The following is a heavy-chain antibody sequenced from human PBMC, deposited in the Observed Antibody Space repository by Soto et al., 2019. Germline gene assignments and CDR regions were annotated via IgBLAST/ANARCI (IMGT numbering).Heavy chain of an antibody. CDR2: INAAIGNT. Sequence: QVQLVQSGAEVKKPGASVKVSCKASGYTFTNYAMHWVRQAPGQRLEWMGWINAAIGNTKYSQKFQGSATITRDTSANTAYMELSSLRSEDTAVYYCARRNVYGSGSYSFDYWGQGTLVTVSS. V-gene: IGHV1-3*01. D-gene: IGHD3-10*01. CDR1: GYTFTNYA. CDR3: ARRNVYGSGSYSFDY. J-gene: IGHJ4*02.